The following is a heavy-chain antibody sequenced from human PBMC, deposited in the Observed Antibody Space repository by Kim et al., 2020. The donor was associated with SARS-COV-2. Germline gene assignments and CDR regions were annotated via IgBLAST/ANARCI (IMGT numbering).Heavy chain of an antibody. CDR2: ISYDGSNK. CDR3: ARDHNSSGYSAGFDY. CDR1: GFTFSSYA. Sequence: GGSLRLSCAASGFTFSSYAMHWVRQAPGKGLEWVAVISYDGSNKYYADSVKGRFTISRDNSKNTLYLQMNSLRAEDTAVYYCARDHNSSGYSAGFDYWGQGTLVTVSS. D-gene: IGHD3-22*01. V-gene: IGHV3-30*04. J-gene: IGHJ4*02.